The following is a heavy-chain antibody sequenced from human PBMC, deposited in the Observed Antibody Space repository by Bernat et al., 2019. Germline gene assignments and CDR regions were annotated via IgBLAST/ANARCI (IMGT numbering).Heavy chain of an antibody. Sequence: EVQLVESGGGLVQPGGSLRLSCAASGFTVSSYWMSWVRQAPGKGLEWVANRKQDGSEKYYVDSVKGRFTLSRDNAKNSVYLQMNSLRAEDTAMYYCAREGRLYYYDSHRFDYWGLGTLVTVSS. CDR3: AREGRLYYYDSHRFDY. V-gene: IGHV3-7*01. CDR1: GFTVSSYW. CDR2: RKQDGSEK. J-gene: IGHJ4*02. D-gene: IGHD3-22*01.